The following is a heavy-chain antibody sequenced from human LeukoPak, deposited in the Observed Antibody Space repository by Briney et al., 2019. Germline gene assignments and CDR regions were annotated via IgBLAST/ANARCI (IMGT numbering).Heavy chain of an antibody. J-gene: IGHJ4*02. V-gene: IGHV1-69*06. CDR2: IIPMFGTA. Sequence: SVKVSCKASGYTFTGYYMHWVRQAPGQGLEWMGGIIPMFGTAKYAQKFQGRVTITADKSTSTAYMELSSLRSEDTAVYYCARPKYDYGDELDYWGQGTLVTVSS. CDR1: GYTFTGYY. CDR3: ARPKYDYGDELDY. D-gene: IGHD4-17*01.